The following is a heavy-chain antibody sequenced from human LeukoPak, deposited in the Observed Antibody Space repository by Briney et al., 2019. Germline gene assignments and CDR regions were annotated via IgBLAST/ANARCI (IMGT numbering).Heavy chain of an antibody. Sequence: TSETLSLTCTDSGDSISSGSYCWSWIRQPAGKGLEWIGRIYTSGSTNYNPSLKSRVTISVDTSKNQFSLKLSSVTAADTAVYYCAREGYSYGYFVDYWGQGTLVTVSS. CDR1: GDSISSGSYC. V-gene: IGHV4-61*02. CDR3: AREGYSYGYFVDY. J-gene: IGHJ4*02. CDR2: IYTSGST. D-gene: IGHD5-18*01.